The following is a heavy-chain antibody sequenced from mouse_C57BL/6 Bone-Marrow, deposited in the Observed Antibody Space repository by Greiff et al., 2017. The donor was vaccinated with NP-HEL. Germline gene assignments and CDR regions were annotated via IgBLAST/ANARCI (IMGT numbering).Heavy chain of an antibody. D-gene: IGHD2-1*01. J-gene: IGHJ3*01. V-gene: IGHV1-62-2*01. CDR1: GYTFTEYT. CDR3: ARHEKEAIYYGNSWFAY. Sequence: QVQLQQSGAELVKPGASVKLSCKASGYTFTEYTIHWVKQRSGQGLEWIGWFYPGSGSIKYNEKFKDKATLTADKSSSTVYMELSRLTSEDSAVYFCARHEKEAIYYGNSWFAYWGQGTLVTVSA. CDR2: FYPGSGSI.